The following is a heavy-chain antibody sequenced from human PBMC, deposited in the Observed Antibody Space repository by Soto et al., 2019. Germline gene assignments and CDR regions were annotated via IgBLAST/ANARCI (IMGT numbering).Heavy chain of an antibody. CDR2: ISGSGGST. V-gene: IGHV3-23*01. CDR3: AKGLIAAAGPETYYFDY. D-gene: IGHD6-13*01. Sequence: GGSLRLSCAASGFTFSSYAMSWVRQAPGKGLEWVSAISGSGGSTYYADSVKGRFTISRDNSKNTLYLQMNSLRAEDTAVYYCAKGLIAAAGPETYYFDYWGQGTLVTVSS. J-gene: IGHJ4*02. CDR1: GFTFSSYA.